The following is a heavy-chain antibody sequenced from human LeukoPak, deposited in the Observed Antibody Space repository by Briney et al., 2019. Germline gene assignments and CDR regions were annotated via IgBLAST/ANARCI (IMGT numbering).Heavy chain of an antibody. V-gene: IGHV3-30*02. CDR1: GFTFSSYG. Sequence: PGGSLRLSCAASGFTFSSYGMHWVRQAPGKGLEWVAFIRYDGSNKYYADSVKGRFTISRDNAKNSLYLQMNSLRAEDTAVYYCAKEGSVTMVRGVIMASDYWGQGTLVTVSS. CDR3: AKEGSVTMVRGVIMASDY. D-gene: IGHD3-10*01. J-gene: IGHJ4*02. CDR2: IRYDGSNK.